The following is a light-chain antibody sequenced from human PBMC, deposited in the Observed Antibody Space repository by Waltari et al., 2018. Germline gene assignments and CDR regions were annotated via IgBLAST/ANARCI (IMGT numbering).Light chain of an antibody. CDR3: SSRDSSASHVL. Sequence: SSELTQDPAVSVALGQTVRITCQGASLRTSYASWYQQNSGQAPILVLFGKNKRPSGIPDRFSGYNSETTTSLTITGAQAEDEADYYCSSRDSSASHVLFAGGTKLTVL. CDR1: SLRTSY. V-gene: IGLV3-19*01. J-gene: IGLJ2*01. CDR2: GKN.